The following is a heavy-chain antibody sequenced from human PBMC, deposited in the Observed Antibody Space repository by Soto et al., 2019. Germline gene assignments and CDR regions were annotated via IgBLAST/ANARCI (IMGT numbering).Heavy chain of an antibody. Sequence: PGGSLRLSCAASGFTFSSYAMSWVRQAPGKGLEWVSAISGSGGSTYYADSVKGRFSISRDNSKNTLYLQMNSLRAEDTAIYYCAKRPRYSSSWYYFDYWGQGTLVTVSS. J-gene: IGHJ4*02. CDR2: ISGSGGST. CDR1: GFTFSSYA. CDR3: AKRPRYSSSWYYFDY. D-gene: IGHD6-13*01. V-gene: IGHV3-23*01.